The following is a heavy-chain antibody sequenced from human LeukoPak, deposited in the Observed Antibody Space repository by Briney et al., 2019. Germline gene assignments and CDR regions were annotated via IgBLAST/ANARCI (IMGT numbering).Heavy chain of an antibody. CDR3: AKVGRKLIQLWLWWFDP. CDR2: ISGSGGST. V-gene: IGHV3-23*01. D-gene: IGHD5-18*01. J-gene: IGHJ5*02. CDR1: GFTFSSYA. Sequence: GGSLRLSCAASGFTFSSYAMSWVRQAPGKGLEWVSAISGSGGSTYYADSVKGRFTISRDNSKNTLYLQMNSLRAEDTAVYYCAKVGRKLIQLWLWWFDPWGQGTLVTVSS.